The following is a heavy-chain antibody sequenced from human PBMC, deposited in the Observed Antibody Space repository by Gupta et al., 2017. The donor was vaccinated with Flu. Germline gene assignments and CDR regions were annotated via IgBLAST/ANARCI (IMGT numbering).Heavy chain of an antibody. Sequence: QERVVESGGGVVQPGRHLRLRWAASGYSLRIVGMHWVRQAPGKWLVWVAGISHDGSKNYHTDSVKGRFTISRDNSKNTLYLQMSGLRIEDTAVYYCAKDWRWNNNIYGKNVWGQGTTVTVSS. CDR1: GYSLRIVG. CDR3: AKDWRWNNNIYGKNV. CDR2: ISHDGSKN. V-gene: IGHV3-30*18. D-gene: IGHD1-1*01. J-gene: IGHJ6*02.